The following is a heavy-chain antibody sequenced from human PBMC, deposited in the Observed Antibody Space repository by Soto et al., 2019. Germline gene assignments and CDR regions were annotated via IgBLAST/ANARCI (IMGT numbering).Heavy chain of an antibody. CDR2: IYYSGST. V-gene: IGHV4-39*07. D-gene: IGHD3-10*01. CDR1: GGSISSSSYY. Sequence: SETLSLTCTVSGGSISSSSYYWGWIRQPPGKGLEWIGSIYYSGSTYYNPSLKSRVTISVDTSKNQFSLNLTSVTAADTAVYYCARGLRSGSWNPPYAMDVWGQGTTVTVSS. CDR3: ARGLRSGSWNPPYAMDV. J-gene: IGHJ6*02.